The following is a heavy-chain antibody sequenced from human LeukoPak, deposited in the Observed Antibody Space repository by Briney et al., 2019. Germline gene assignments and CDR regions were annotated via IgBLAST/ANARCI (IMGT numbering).Heavy chain of an antibody. CDR3: ARRYYYDSWSYYPNDY. Sequence: ASVKVSCKASGYTFTSYVINWVRPATGQGLEWMGWMNPNSGNTGYAQKFQGRVTITRNTSISTAYMELSSLRSEDTAVYYCARRYYYDSWSYYPNDYWGQGTLVTVSS. CDR2: MNPNSGNT. V-gene: IGHV1-8*01. J-gene: IGHJ4*02. D-gene: IGHD3-10*01. CDR1: GYTFTSYV.